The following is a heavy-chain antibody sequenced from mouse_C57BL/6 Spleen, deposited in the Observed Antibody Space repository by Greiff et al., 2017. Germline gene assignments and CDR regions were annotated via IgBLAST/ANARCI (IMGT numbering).Heavy chain of an antibody. D-gene: IGHD2-3*01. CDR3: ARRRGDDGYLDFDY. V-gene: IGHV1-80*01. J-gene: IGHJ2*01. CDR2: IYPGDGDT. CDR1: GYAFSSYW. Sequence: QVQLKESGAELVKPGASVKISCKASGYAFSSYWMNWVKQRPGKGLEWIGQIYPGDGDTNYNGKFKGKATLTADKSSSTAYMQLSSLTSEDSAVYFCARRRGDDGYLDFDYWGQGTTLTVSS.